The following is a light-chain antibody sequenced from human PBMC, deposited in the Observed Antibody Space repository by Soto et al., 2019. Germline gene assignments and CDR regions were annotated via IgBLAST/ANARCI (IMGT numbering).Light chain of an antibody. J-gene: IGKJ1*01. CDR1: QSVSSN. V-gene: IGKV3-15*01. Sequence: EIGMTQSPANPALSFGEKTTLSRRASQSVSSNLAWYQQKPGQAPRLLIHGASTRATGIPARFSGSGSGTEFTLTISSLQSEDFAFYYCQQYNDWPWTFGPGTKVDIK. CDR3: QQYNDWPWT. CDR2: GAS.